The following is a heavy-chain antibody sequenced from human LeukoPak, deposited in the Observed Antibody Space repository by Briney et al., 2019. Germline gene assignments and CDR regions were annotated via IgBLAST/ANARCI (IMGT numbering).Heavy chain of an antibody. D-gene: IGHD6-25*01. CDR2: IKDDGSHT. CDR1: GFTFSSHW. Sequence: GGSLRLSCAASGFTFSSHWMHWVRQAPGKGLVWVSRIKDDGSHTNYADSVKGRFTISRDNAKNTLSLQMNSLRAEDTAVYYCARGSGIITGIDEWGQGTLVTISS. V-gene: IGHV3-74*01. CDR3: ARGSGIITGIDE. J-gene: IGHJ4*02.